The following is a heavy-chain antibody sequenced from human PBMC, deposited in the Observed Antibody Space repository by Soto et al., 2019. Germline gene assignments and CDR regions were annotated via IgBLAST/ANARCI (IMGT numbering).Heavy chain of an antibody. CDR1: GYTFPSYG. CDR2: ISTYNGDT. V-gene: IGHV1-18*01. J-gene: IGHJ4*02. Sequence: ASVKVSFKASGYTFPSYGINWVRQVPGQGLEWMGWISTYNGDTKSAQKFQGRVTMTTDTSTTTAYMDLKNLRSDDTAVYYCARGGAGTTLINFDYWGQGTLVTVSS. CDR3: ARGGAGTTLINFDY. D-gene: IGHD1-1*01.